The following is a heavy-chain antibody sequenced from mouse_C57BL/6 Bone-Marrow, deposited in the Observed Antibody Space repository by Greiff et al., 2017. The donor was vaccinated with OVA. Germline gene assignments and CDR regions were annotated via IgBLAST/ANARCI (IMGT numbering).Heavy chain of an antibody. Sequence: EVKLVESGEGLVKPGGSLKLSCAASGFTFSSYAMSWVRQTLEKRLEWVAYISSGGDYIYYADTVKGRFTISRDNARNTLYLQMSSLKSEDTAMYYCTRSHFITTVVATPYWYFDVWGTGTTVTVSS. J-gene: IGHJ1*03. D-gene: IGHD1-1*01. V-gene: IGHV5-9-1*02. CDR3: TRSHFITTVVATPYWYFDV. CDR1: GFTFSSYA. CDR2: ISSGGDYI.